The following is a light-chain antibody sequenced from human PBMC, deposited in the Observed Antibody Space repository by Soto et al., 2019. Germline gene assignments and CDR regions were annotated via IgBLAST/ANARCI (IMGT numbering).Light chain of an antibody. J-gene: IGKJ1*01. CDR2: KAS. CDR1: QSISSY. V-gene: IGKV1-5*03. CDR3: QHYNSYSEA. Sequence: DIQMTQSPSSLSASVGDRVTITCRASQSISSYLHWYQQKPGKAPKLLIYKASSLESGVPSRFSGSGSGTEFTLTISSLQPDDFATYYCQHYNSYSEAFGQGTKVDIK.